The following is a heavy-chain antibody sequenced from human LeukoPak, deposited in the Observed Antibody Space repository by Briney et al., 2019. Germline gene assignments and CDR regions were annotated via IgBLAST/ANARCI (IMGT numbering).Heavy chain of an antibody. CDR2: IYYSGDS. CDR1: GGSTSGFY. CDR3: ARHPFSTPFDY. V-gene: IGHV4-59*08. Sequence: SETLSLTCSVSGGSTSGFYWSWIRQPPGKGLEWIGYIYYSGDSNSNPTLKSRVTMSLDTSKNQFSLRLSSVTAADTAVYYCARHPFSTPFDYWGRGTLVTVSS. D-gene: IGHD2/OR15-2a*01. J-gene: IGHJ4*02.